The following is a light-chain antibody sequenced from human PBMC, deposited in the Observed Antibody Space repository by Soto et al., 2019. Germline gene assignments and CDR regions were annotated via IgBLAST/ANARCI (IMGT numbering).Light chain of an antibody. CDR2: GAS. J-gene: IGKJ1*01. CDR1: QSVSGN. Sequence: EIVMTQSPATLSVSPGERATLSCRASQSVSGNLAWYQQKPGQAPRLLIYGASSRATGIPARFSGSGSGTEFTLTISSLQSEDVAVYYCQQYNNWWTFGQGTKVEI. CDR3: QQYNNWWT. V-gene: IGKV3-15*01.